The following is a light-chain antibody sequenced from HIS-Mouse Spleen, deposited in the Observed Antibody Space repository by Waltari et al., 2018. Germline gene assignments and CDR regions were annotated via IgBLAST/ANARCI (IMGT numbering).Light chain of an antibody. Sequence: QSALTQPASVSGSPGQSITLSCTGTSSDVGGYHYVSWYQQHPGKAPQLMIYDVSNRPSGVSNRFSGSKSGNTASLTISGLQAEDEADYYCSSYTSSSTEVFGGGTKLTVL. CDR2: DVS. CDR1: SSDVGGYHY. V-gene: IGLV2-14*03. J-gene: IGLJ2*01. CDR3: SSYTSSSTEV.